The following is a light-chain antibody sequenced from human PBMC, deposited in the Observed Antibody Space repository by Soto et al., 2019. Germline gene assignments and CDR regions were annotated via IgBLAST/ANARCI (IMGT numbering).Light chain of an antibody. CDR3: AAWHDSRNAWV. V-gene: IGLV1-44*01. CDR2: DND. CDR1: SSQIGSNT. Sequence: QSVLTQPPSLSGTPGQRVTISCSGSSSQIGSNTVSWYQQLPGKAPKLLIYDNDRRPSGVPDRFSGSKSGTSGSLAISDLHSEDEAKYFCAAWHDSRNAWVFGGGTKLTVL. J-gene: IGLJ3*02.